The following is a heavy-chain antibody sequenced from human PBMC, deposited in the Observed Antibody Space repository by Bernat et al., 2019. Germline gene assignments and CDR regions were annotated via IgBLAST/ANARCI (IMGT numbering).Heavy chain of an antibody. J-gene: IGHJ5*02. V-gene: IGHV4-34*01. CDR1: GGSFSGYY. CDR3: ARHERPNWFDP. CDR2: INHSGST. Sequence: QVQLQQWGAGLLKPSETLSLTCAVYGGSFSGYYWSWIRQPPGKGLEWIGEINHSGSTNYNPSLKSRVTISVDTSKNQFSLKLSSVTAADTAVYYCARHERPNWFDPWGQGTLVTVSS.